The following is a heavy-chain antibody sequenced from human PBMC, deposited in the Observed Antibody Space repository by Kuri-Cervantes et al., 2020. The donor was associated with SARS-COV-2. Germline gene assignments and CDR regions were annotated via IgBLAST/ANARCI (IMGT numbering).Heavy chain of an antibody. CDR1: GGSISDYN. J-gene: IGHJ6*02. CDR3: ARGLRGTIFGVVIDYYYGMDV. Sequence: GSLRLSCTVSGGSISDYNWNWIRQPPGKGLEWIGYISCSGSTLYIPSLKSRVTISIDTSKKQFSLKLSSVTAADTAVYYCARGLRGTIFGVVIDYYYGMDVWGQGTTVTVSS. D-gene: IGHD3-3*01. CDR2: ISCSGST. V-gene: IGHV4-59*01.